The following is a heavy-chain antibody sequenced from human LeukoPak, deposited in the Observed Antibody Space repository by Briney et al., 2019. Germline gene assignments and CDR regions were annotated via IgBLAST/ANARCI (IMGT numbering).Heavy chain of an antibody. V-gene: IGHV1-69*04. D-gene: IGHD4-23*01. CDR1: GGTFSSYA. J-gene: IGHJ4*02. Sequence: SVKVSCKASGGTFSSYAISWVRQAPGQGLEWMGRIIPILGIANYAQKFQGRVTITADKSTSTAYMELSSLRSEDTAVYYCARENGGNSGGYFDYWGQGTLVTVSS. CDR2: IIPILGIA. CDR3: ARENGGNSGGYFDY.